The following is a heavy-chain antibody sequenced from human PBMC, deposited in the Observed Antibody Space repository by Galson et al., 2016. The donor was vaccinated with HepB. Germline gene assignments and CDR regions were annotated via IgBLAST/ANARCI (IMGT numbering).Heavy chain of an antibody. CDR2: ISSSSSYI. J-gene: IGHJ6*04. Sequence: SLRLSCAASGLTFSYYSMNWVRQAPGKGLEWVSFISSSSSYIYYADSVKGRFTISRDNAKNSLYLQMNSLRAEDTAVYYCARVLPAADSYYYYGMDVWGKGTTVTVSS. D-gene: IGHD2-2*01. CDR1: GLTFSYYS. V-gene: IGHV3-21*01. CDR3: ARVLPAADSYYYYGMDV.